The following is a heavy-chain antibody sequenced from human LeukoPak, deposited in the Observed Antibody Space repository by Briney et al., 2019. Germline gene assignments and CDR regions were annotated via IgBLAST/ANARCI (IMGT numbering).Heavy chain of an antibody. J-gene: IGHJ1*01. CDR3: AKYFASGSYYKLPH. D-gene: IGHD3-10*01. Sequence: GGSLRLSCAASGFTFSSFGMHWVRQPTGQGLEWVSTIGTASDTYYPGSVEGRFTLSRDNSKNTLYLQMNSLRAEDTAAYYCAKYFASGSYYKLPHWGQGTLVTVSS. CDR1: GFTFSSFG. V-gene: IGHV3-13*01. CDR2: IGTASDT.